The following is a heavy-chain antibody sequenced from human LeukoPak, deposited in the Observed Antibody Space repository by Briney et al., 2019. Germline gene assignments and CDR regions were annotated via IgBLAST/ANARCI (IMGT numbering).Heavy chain of an antibody. CDR2: ITYDGITT. CDR1: RFTLSSCG. D-gene: IGHD3-10*01. V-gene: IGHV3-30*18. CDR3: VKEQSSGNYRTADF. Sequence: PGGSLRLSCAASRFTLSSCGMHWVRQAPGKGLEWVAVITYDGITTYFDDSVKGRFTISRDTSKSMLYLQMNSLRPEDTAVYYCVKEQSSGNYRTADFWGQGTLVTVSS. J-gene: IGHJ4*02.